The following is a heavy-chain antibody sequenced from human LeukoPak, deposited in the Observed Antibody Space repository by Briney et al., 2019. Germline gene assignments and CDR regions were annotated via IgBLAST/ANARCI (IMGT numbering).Heavy chain of an antibody. D-gene: IGHD3-22*01. V-gene: IGHV4-59*01. J-gene: IGHJ4*02. CDR3: ARGQWLPVFDF. CDR1: GGFNTHYY. CDR2: FYHSGST. Sequence: SETLSLTCSVSGGFNTHYYWSWIRQPPGKGLEWIGYFYHSGSTNYNPSLKSRVTISVDTSKNHFSLKLSSVTAADTAVYYCARGQWLPVFDFWGQGTLVTASS.